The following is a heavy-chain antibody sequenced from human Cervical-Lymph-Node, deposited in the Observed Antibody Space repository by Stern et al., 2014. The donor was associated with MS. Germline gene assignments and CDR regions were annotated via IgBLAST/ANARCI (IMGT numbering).Heavy chain of an antibody. Sequence: VQLVESGGGVVQPGRSLTLSCATSGFIFSTCGMHCIRQAPGKGLEWGTGISYDGSNQFYEDSGGGRFTISRENSKATDVRQQYSLRPEDTAVYYCAKPTGYNSGWFGIVDFWGQGTLVSVSS. D-gene: IGHD6-19*01. V-gene: IGHV3-30*18. CDR1: GFIFSTCG. CDR2: ISYDGSNQ. J-gene: IGHJ4*02. CDR3: AKPTGYNSGWFGIVDF.